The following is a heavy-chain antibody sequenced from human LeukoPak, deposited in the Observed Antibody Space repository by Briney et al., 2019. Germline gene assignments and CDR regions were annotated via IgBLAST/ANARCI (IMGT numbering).Heavy chain of an antibody. CDR1: GYSISNGYY. J-gene: IGHJ4*02. CDR3: ARRHSSGWFYY. D-gene: IGHD6-19*01. CDR2: IYRSGST. Sequence: PSETLSLTCTVSGYSISNGYYWDWIRQPPGRGLEWIGNIYRSGSTSYNPPLKSRVTISVDTSKNQFSLKVNSVTAADTAVYYCARRHSSGWFYYWGQGTLVTVSS. V-gene: IGHV4-38-2*02.